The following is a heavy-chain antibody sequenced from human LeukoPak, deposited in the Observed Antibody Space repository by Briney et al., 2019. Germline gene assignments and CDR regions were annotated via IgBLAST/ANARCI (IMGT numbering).Heavy chain of an antibody. CDR2: IYPGDYDT. CDR1: GYSFTSYW. J-gene: IGHJ4*02. D-gene: IGHD5-18*01. CDR3: ARGTRGYNYDPYYFDY. Sequence: GESLKISCKGSGYSFTSYWIGWVRQMPGKGLEWMGIIYPGDYDTRYSVSSQDQVTISADKSISTAHLQWSSLKGSDTAMYYCARGTRGYNYDPYYFDYWGQGTLVTVSS. V-gene: IGHV5-51*01.